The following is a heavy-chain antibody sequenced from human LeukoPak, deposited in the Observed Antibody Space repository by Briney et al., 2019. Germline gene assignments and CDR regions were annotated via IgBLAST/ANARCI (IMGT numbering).Heavy chain of an antibody. D-gene: IGHD3-16*01. CDR1: GLTFSDYW. V-gene: IGHV3-7*01. CDR3: ATKVGDY. J-gene: IGHJ4*02. Sequence: GGSLTLSCAASGLTFSDYWMSWVRQAPGRGLEWVDNINQDASVSHYIDSVKGRFTIYRDNTKNPVFLQMNRLRAEDTALYYCATKVGDYWGQGTLVTVSS. CDR2: INQDASVS.